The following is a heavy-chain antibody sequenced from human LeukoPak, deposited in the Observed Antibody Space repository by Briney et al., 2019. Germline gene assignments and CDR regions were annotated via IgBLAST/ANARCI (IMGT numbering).Heavy chain of an antibody. V-gene: IGHV3-21*01. CDR2: LISGGTYV. D-gene: IGHD3-9*01. CDR3: ARASSKQLAGYLPDGFDI. Sequence: GGSLRLSCAASGFTFSSYSMNWVRQAPGKGLEWVSSLISGGTYVYYADSVKGRFTISRDNAKNSLSLQMNSLRADDAAVYYCARASSKQLAGYLPDGFDIWGQGTMVTVSS. CDR1: GFTFSSYS. J-gene: IGHJ3*02.